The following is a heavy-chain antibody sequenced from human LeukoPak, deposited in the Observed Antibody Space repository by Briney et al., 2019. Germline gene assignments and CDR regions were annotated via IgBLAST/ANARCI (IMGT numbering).Heavy chain of an antibody. J-gene: IGHJ4*02. V-gene: IGHV3-64D*06. Sequence: GGSLRLSCSASGFTFSSYAMHWVRQAPGKGLKYVSAIDSNGGSTYYTDFVKGRFTISRDNSKNTLYLQMSSLRREDTAIYYCVKDVQSSWNSEVFWGQGTQVTVSS. CDR1: GFTFSSYA. CDR3: VKDVQSSWNSEVF. D-gene: IGHD1-7*01. CDR2: IDSNGGST.